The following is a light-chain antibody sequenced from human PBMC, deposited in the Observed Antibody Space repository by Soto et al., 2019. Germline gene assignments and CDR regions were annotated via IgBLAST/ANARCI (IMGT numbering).Light chain of an antibody. J-gene: IGLJ1*01. CDR3: SSYTSSSPYV. CDR2: DVS. CDR1: SSDVGGFNY. Sequence: QSALTQPASVSGSPGQSITISCTGTSSDVGGFNYVSWYQQHPGKAPKFMIYDVSNRPPGVSNRFSGSKSGNTASLTISGLQAEDEADYYCSSYTSSSPYVFGTGTKVTVL. V-gene: IGLV2-14*01.